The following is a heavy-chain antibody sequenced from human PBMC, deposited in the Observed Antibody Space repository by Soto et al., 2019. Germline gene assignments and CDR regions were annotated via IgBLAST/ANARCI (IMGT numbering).Heavy chain of an antibody. CDR2: INHSGST. V-gene: IGHV4-34*01. CDR1: GGSFSGYY. Sequence: SETLSLTCAVYGGSFSGYYWSWIRQPPGKGLEWIGEINHSGSTNYNPSLKSRVTLSVDTSKNQFSLKLSSVTAADTAVYYCARQTATYYYGRPFDYWGQGTLVTVSS. J-gene: IGHJ4*02. D-gene: IGHD3-10*01. CDR3: ARQTATYYYGRPFDY.